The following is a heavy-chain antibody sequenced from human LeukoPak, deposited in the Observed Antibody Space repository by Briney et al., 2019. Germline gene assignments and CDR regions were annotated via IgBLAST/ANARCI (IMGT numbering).Heavy chain of an antibody. CDR2: IYYSGST. CDR3: ARGTDPEYYFDY. CDR1: GGSISSGGYY. V-gene: IGHV4-31*03. J-gene: IGHJ4*02. Sequence: SETLSLTCTVSGGSISSGGYYWSWIRQHPGKGLEWIGYIYYSGSTYYNPSLKSRVTISVDTPKNQFSLKLSPVTAADTAVYYCARGTDPEYYFDYWGQGTLVTVSS. D-gene: IGHD1-14*01.